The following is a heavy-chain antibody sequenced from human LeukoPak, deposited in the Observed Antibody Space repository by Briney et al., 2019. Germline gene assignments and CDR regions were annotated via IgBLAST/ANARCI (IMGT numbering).Heavy chain of an antibody. V-gene: IGHV1-46*01. Sequence: ASVKVSCKASGYTFTSYYLHWVRQAPGQGLEWMGVINPSGGSTSYAQKFQGRVTVTRDTSTSTVYMELSSPRSEDTAVYFCAKGSVGNADFASWGQGALVTVSS. CDR2: INPSGGST. CDR3: AKGSVGNADFAS. D-gene: IGHD6-25*01. CDR1: GYTFTSYY. J-gene: IGHJ4*02.